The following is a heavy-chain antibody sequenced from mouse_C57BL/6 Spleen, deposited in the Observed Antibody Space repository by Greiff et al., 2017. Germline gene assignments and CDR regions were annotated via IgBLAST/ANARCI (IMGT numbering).Heavy chain of an antibody. V-gene: IGHV2-3*01. CDR1: GFSLTSYG. Sequence: QVQLKESGPGLVAPSQSLSITCTVSGFSLTSYGVSWVRQPPGKGLEWLGVIWGDGNTNHHSALISRLSISKDNSKRQVFLKLNSLQTDDTATYYCAKKGRDDGYYSLAYWGQGTLVTVSA. J-gene: IGHJ3*01. CDR3: AKKGRDDGYYSLAY. D-gene: IGHD2-3*01. CDR2: IWGDGNT.